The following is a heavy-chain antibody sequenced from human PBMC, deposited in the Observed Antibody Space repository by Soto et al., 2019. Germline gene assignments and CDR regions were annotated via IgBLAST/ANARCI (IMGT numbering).Heavy chain of an antibody. Sequence: EVQLVESGGVVVQPGGSLRLSCAASGFTFDDYTMHWVRQAPGKGLEWVSLISWDGGSTYYADSVKGRCTISRDNSKNSRYLQMHSQRTEDTALYYCARARLRSSWGYYYYGRDVGGQGTTVTVS. D-gene: IGHD6-13*01. CDR1: GFTFDDYT. CDR2: ISWDGGST. CDR3: ARARLRSSWGYYYYGRDV. V-gene: IGHV3-43*01. J-gene: IGHJ6*01.